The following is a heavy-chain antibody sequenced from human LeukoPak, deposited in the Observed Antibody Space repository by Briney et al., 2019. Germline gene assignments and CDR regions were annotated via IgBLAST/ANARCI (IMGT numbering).Heavy chain of an antibody. J-gene: IGHJ5*02. CDR3: AKGEAAGIAAAGKRFDP. CDR1: GFTFDDYA. V-gene: IGHV3-9*01. D-gene: IGHD6-13*01. Sequence: PGRCLRLSCAASGFTFDDYAMHWVRQAPGKGLEWVSGISWNSGSIGYADSVKGRFTISRDNAKNSLYLQMNSLRAEDTALYYCAKGEAAGIAAAGKRFDPWGQGTLVTVSS. CDR2: ISWNSGSI.